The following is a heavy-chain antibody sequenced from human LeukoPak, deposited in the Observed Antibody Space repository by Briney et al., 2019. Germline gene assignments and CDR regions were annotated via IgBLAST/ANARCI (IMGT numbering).Heavy chain of an antibody. V-gene: IGHV4-59*01. CDR3: ARDNRWGYFDS. D-gene: IGHD3-16*01. CDR1: GGSISSYY. Sequence: SEILSLTCTVSGGSISSYYWNWIRQPPGKGLEWIGYISYSGSTNYNPSLKSRVAISVDTSKNHFSLKLRSVTAADTALYYCARDNRWGYFDSWGQGTLVTVSS. J-gene: IGHJ4*02. CDR2: ISYSGST.